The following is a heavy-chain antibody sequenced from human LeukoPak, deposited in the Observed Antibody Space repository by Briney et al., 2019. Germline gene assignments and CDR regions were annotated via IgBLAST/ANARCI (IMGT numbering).Heavy chain of an antibody. Sequence: GGSLRLSCAASGFTFSSYAMHWVRQAPGKGLEWGAVISYDGSNKYYADSVKGRFTISRDNSKNTLYLQMNSLRAEDTAVYYCARERDSSDFDYWGQGTLVTVSS. CDR3: ARERDSSDFDY. D-gene: IGHD3-22*01. CDR2: ISYDGSNK. V-gene: IGHV3-30*01. CDR1: GFTFSSYA. J-gene: IGHJ4*02.